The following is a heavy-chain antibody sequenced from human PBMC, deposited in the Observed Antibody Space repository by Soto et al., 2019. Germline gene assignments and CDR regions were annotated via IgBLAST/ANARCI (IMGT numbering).Heavy chain of an antibody. CDR1: GGTFSSYT. V-gene: IGHV1-69*02. CDR2: TIPILGIA. J-gene: IGHJ6*02. CDR3: ARVPQRKPSYYYYGMDV. Sequence: SVKVSCKASGGTFSSYTISWVRQAPGQGLEWMGRTIPILGIANYAQKFQGRVTITADKSTSTAYMELSSLRSEDTAVYYCARVPQRKPSYYYYGMDVWGQGTTVTVSS.